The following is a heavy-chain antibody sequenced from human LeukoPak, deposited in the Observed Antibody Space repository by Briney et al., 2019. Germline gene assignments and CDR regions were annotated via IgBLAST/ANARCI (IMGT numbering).Heavy chain of an antibody. J-gene: IGHJ4*02. CDR1: GFTVSSNY. D-gene: IGHD5-18*01. CDR2: IYSGGST. Sequence: GGSLRLSCAASGFTVSSNYMSWVRQAPGKGLEWVSVIYSGGSTYYADSVKGRFTISRDNSKNTLYLQMNSLRAEDTAVYYCARAGGYSYGWEFDYWGQGTLVTVSS. CDR3: ARAGGYSYGWEFDY. V-gene: IGHV3-53*01.